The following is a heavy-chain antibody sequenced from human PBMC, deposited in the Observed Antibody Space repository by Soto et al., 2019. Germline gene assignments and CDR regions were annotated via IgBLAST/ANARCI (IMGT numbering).Heavy chain of an antibody. CDR1: GYTFTSYG. V-gene: IGHV1-18*01. Sequence: ASVKVSCPASGYTFTSYGISWVRQAPGRGLVWMVCISAYNGHPNYAQKLQGRVTMTTDTSMSTAYMELRSLGSDDTAVYYCARDRGRMTPVTSYYYYGMDVWGQGTTVTVSS. CDR2: ISAYNGHP. D-gene: IGHD4-17*01. J-gene: IGHJ6*02. CDR3: ARDRGRMTPVTSYYYYGMDV.